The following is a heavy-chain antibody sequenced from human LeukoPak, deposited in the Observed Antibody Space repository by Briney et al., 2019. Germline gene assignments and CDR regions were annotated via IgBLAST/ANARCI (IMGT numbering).Heavy chain of an antibody. CDR1: GFTFSSYA. CDR3: ASRKGYSYGYGY. V-gene: IGHV3-21*01. J-gene: IGHJ4*02. Sequence: GRSLRLSCAASGFTFSSYAMHWVRQAPGKGLEWVSSITSSSTYIYYADSVKGRFTISRDNANNSMYLQMNSLRAEDTAVYFCASRKGYSYGYGYWGQGTLVTVSS. D-gene: IGHD5-18*01. CDR2: ITSSSTYI.